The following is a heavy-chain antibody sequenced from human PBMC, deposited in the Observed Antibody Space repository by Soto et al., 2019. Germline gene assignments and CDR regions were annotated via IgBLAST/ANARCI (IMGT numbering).Heavy chain of an antibody. CDR2: IKQDGSEK. Sequence: SLRLSCAASGFAFSSYWMSWVRQAPGKGLEWVANIKQDGSEKYYVDSVKGRFTISRDNAKNSLYLQMNSLRAEDTAVYYCASVLDTAMVLVAVNFDYWGQGTLVTVSS. D-gene: IGHD5-18*01. V-gene: IGHV3-7*01. CDR3: ASVLDTAMVLVAVNFDY. CDR1: GFAFSSYW. J-gene: IGHJ4*02.